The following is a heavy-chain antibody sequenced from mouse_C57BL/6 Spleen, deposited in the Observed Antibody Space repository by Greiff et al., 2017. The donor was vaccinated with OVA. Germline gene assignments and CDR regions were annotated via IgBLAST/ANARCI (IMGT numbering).Heavy chain of an antibody. CDR2: IDPENGDT. J-gene: IGHJ3*01. Sequence: QSGAELVRPGASVKLSCTASGFNIKDDYMHWVKQRPEQGLEWIGWIDPENGDTEYASKFQGKATITADTSSNSAYLQLSSLTSEDTAVYYCTTWGDYTWFAYWGQGTLVTVSA. V-gene: IGHV14-4*01. CDR1: GFNIKDDY. CDR3: TTWGDYTWFAY. D-gene: IGHD2-4*01.